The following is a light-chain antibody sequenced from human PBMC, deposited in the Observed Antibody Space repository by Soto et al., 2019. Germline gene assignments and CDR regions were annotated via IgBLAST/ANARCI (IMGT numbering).Light chain of an antibody. Sequence: QSALTQPASVSGSPGQSITISCTGTSSDVGGYGYVSWYQQHTGKTPKLMTYDVTNRPSGVSSRFSGSKSGNTASLTISGLQAEDEADYYCASYTTSSTWVFGGGTKLTVL. CDR2: DVT. CDR3: ASYTTSSTWV. V-gene: IGLV2-14*03. CDR1: SSDVGGYGY. J-gene: IGLJ3*02.